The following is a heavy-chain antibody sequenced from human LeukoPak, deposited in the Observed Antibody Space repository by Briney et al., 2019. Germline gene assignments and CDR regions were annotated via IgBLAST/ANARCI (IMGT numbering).Heavy chain of an antibody. V-gene: IGHV4-4*07. Sequence: PSETLSLTCSVSGGSISGYYWTWIRQPAGKGLEWIGRVYTSGSTHYNPSLKTRLTMSVDMSKNQFSLKLSSVTAADTAVYYCARLITGTTTAFDIWGRGTMVTVPS. D-gene: IGHD1-7*01. CDR3: ARLITGTTTAFDI. CDR2: VYTSGST. CDR1: GGSISGYY. J-gene: IGHJ3*02.